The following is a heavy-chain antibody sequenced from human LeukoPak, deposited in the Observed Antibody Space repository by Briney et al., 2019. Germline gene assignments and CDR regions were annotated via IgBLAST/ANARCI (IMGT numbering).Heavy chain of an antibody. CDR3: ARDPAYSSGYYAGDAFHI. CDR2: INTNTGNP. D-gene: IGHD3-22*01. V-gene: IGHV7-4-1*02. Sequence: SEKVSCKASGYTFTSYAMNWVRQAPRQGLEWMGWINTNTGNPTYDHGFTGRFVFSLDTSVSTAYLQISSLEAEDTAVYYCARDPAYSSGYYAGDAFHIWGQGTMVTVSS. CDR1: GYTFTSYA. J-gene: IGHJ3*02.